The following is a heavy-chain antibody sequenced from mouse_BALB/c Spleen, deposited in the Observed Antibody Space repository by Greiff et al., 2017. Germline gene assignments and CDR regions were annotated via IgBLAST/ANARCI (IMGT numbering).Heavy chain of an antibody. CDR1: GFTFSSFG. CDR3: ARTYDYAWFAY. D-gene: IGHD2-4*01. J-gene: IGHJ3*01. CDR2: ISSGSSTI. Sequence: EVMLVESGGGLVQPGGSRKLSCAASGFTFSSFGMHWVRQAPEKGLEWVAYISSGSSTIYYADTVKGRFTISRDNPKNTLFLQMTSLRSEDTAMYYCARTYDYAWFAYWGQGTLVTVSA. V-gene: IGHV5-17*02.